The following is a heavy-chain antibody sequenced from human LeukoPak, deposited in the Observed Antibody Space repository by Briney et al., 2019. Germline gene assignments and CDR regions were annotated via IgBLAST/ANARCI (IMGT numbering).Heavy chain of an antibody. V-gene: IGHV3-15*01. D-gene: IGHD3-10*01. CDR3: STGLTRYYTFDI. J-gene: IGHJ3*02. Sequence: GGSLRLSCAASGFNFSNAWISWVRHAPGKGLEWVGRIKSKTDGGTADYAAPVKGRFTISGDDSKNTLYLQTNSLKTEDTAVYYCSTGLTRYYTFDIRRQGTTVAVSS. CDR2: IKSKTDGGTA. CDR1: GFNFSNAW.